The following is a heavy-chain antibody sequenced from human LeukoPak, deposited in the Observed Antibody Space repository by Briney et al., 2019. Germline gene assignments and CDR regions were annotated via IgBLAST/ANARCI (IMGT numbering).Heavy chain of an antibody. D-gene: IGHD3-16*02. CDR3: ARPQGRSRYVILLDWYFDL. J-gene: IGHJ2*01. V-gene: IGHV3-33*01. CDR2: IWYDGSNK. CDR1: GFTFSSYG. Sequence: GGSLRLSCAASGFTFSSYGMHWVRQAPGKGLEWVAVIWYDGSNKYYADSVKGRFTISRDNSKNTLYLQMNSLRAEDTAVYNCARPQGRSRYVILLDWYFDLWGRGTLVTVSS.